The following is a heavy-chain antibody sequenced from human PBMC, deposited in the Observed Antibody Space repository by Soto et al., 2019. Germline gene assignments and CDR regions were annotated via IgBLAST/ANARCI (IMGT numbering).Heavy chain of an antibody. J-gene: IGHJ4*02. Sequence: SETLSLTCTVSGGSINTFYWSWVRQPAGKGLEWIGRIFSGGSTSFNPSLESRVAMSVDTSKNHFSLNLSSVTAADMAVYYCAREGSYSAYNFAHGIQLWSFDFWGQGALVTVSS. V-gene: IGHV4-4*07. D-gene: IGHD5-12*01. CDR3: AREGSYSAYNFAHGIQLWSFDF. CDR1: GGSINTFY. CDR2: IFSGGST.